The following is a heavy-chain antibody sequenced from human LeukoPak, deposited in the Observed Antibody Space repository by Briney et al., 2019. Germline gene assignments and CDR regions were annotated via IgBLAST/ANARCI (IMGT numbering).Heavy chain of an antibody. V-gene: IGHV4-39*07. CDR1: GGSISSSSYY. Sequence: PSETLSLTCTVSGGSISSSSYYWGWIRQPPGKGLEWIGSIYYSGSTYYNPSLKSRVTISVDTSKNQFSLKLSSVTAADTAVYYCARDTFRATPDGADFYYYGLDVWGQGTTVTVSS. CDR2: IYYSGST. D-gene: IGHD2/OR15-2a*01. CDR3: ARDTFRATPDGADFYYYGLDV. J-gene: IGHJ6*02.